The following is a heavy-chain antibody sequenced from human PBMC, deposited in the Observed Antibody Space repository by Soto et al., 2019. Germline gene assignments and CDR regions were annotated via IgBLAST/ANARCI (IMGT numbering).Heavy chain of an antibody. CDR2: ISGSVGST. V-gene: IGHV3-23*01. CDR3: AKDDGTVSNLYYFDY. CDR1: GFTFSSHA. Sequence: PGGSLRLSCAASGFTFSSHAMSWGRQAPGKGLEWVSTISGSVGSTYYADSVKGRFTISRDNSKSTLYLQMNSLRAEDTALYYCAKDDGTVSNLYYFDYWGQGALVTVAS. J-gene: IGHJ4*02. D-gene: IGHD4-17*01.